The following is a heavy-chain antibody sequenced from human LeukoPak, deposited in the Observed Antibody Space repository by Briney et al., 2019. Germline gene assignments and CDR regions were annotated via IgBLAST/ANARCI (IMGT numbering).Heavy chain of an antibody. CDR1: GFTFSNAW. D-gene: IGHD1-14*01. J-gene: IGHJ6*02. CDR3: TTVLAGTGGMDV. Sequence: GGSLRLSCAASGFTFSNAWMSWVRQAPGKGLEWVGRIKSKTDGGTTDYAAPVKGRFTISRDDSKNTLYLQMNSLKTGDTAVYYCTTVLAGTGGMDVWGQGTTVTVSS. V-gene: IGHV3-15*01. CDR2: IKSKTDGGTT.